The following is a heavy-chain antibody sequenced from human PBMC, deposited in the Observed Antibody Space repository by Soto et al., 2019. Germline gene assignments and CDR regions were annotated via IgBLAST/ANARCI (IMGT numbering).Heavy chain of an antibody. V-gene: IGHV1-2*04. D-gene: IGHD2-2*01. CDR3: AREVPAAMGGEAFDI. CDR1: GYTFTGYY. CDR2: INPNSGGT. J-gene: IGHJ3*02. Sequence: KHQGASVKVSCKASGYTFTGYYMHWVRQAPGQGLEWMGWINPNSGGTNYAQKFQGWVTMTRDTSISTAYMELSRLRSDDTAVYYCAREVPAAMGGEAFDIWGQGTMVTVSS.